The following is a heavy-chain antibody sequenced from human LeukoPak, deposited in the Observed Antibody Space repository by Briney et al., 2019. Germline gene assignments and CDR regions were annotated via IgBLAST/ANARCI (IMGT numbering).Heavy chain of an antibody. V-gene: IGHV1-2*02. D-gene: IGHD6-6*01. Sequence: PVASVKVSCKASGYTFTGYYMHWVRQAPGQGLEWMGWINPNSGGTNYAQKFQGRVTMTRDTSISTAYMELSKLRSDDTAVYYCARGRPYSSSSGQVMNWFDPWGQGTLVTVSS. CDR2: INPNSGGT. J-gene: IGHJ5*02. CDR3: ARGRPYSSSSGQVMNWFDP. CDR1: GYTFTGYY.